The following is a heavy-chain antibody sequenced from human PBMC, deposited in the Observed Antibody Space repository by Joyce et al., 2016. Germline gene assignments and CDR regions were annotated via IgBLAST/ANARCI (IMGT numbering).Heavy chain of an antibody. V-gene: IGHV3-30*04. CDR2: ISYDATYK. J-gene: IGHJ4*02. CDR1: GFSFSDFA. D-gene: IGHD3-9*01. CDR3: VREVTGYYGAY. Sequence: QVQLVESGGGVVQPGGSLRFSCAASGFSFSDFALHWVRQAPGKGLEWVSLISYDATYKYYADSVKGRFTVSRDSSTNTLSLQMNNLRTEDTAVYYCVREVTGYYGAYWGQGTLVTVSS.